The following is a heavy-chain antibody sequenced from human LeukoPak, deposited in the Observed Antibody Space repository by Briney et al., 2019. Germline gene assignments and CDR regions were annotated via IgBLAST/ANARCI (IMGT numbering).Heavy chain of an antibody. CDR2: IFTSGST. CDR1: GGSISSGSYF. Sequence: SETLSLTCTVSGGSISSGSYFWSWIRQPAGKGLEWIGRIFTSGSTNYHPSLRSRVTISVDTSKNQFSLNLSSVTAADTAVYYCARGDYDIFDYWGQGTLVTVSS. D-gene: IGHD3-16*01. CDR3: ARGDYDIFDY. J-gene: IGHJ4*02. V-gene: IGHV4-61*02.